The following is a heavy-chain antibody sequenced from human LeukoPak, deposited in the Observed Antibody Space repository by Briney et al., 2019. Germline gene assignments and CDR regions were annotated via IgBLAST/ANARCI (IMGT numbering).Heavy chain of an antibody. V-gene: IGHV3-48*03. Sequence: GGSLRLSCAASGFTFSSYEMNWVRQAPGKGLEWVSYISSSGSTIYYADSVKGRFTISRDNAKNSLYLQMNSLRAEDTAVYYCARAARLSRQWLAYWGQGTLVTVSS. CDR1: GFTFSSYE. CDR2: ISSSGSTI. J-gene: IGHJ4*02. CDR3: ARAARLSRQWLAY. D-gene: IGHD6-19*01.